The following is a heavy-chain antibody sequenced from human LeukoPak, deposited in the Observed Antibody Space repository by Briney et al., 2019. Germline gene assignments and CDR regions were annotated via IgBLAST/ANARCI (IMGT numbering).Heavy chain of an antibody. V-gene: IGHV4-61*08. Sequence: SQTLSLTCTVSGGSISSGEYYWSWIRQPPGKGLEWIGYIYYSGSTNYNPSLKSRVTISVDTSKNQFSLKLSSVTAADTAVYYCARRLKCYDILTGYSHDAFDIWGQGTMVTVSS. D-gene: IGHD3-9*01. CDR2: IYYSGST. J-gene: IGHJ3*02. CDR1: GGSISSGEYY. CDR3: ARRLKCYDILTGYSHDAFDI.